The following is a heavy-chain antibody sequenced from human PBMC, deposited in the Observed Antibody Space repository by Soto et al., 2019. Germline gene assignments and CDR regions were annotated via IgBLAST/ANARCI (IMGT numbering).Heavy chain of an antibody. J-gene: IGHJ4*02. Sequence: GGSLRLSCAASGFTLSSYNMNWVRQAPGKGLEWVSSMSSTYIYYADSVKGRFTISRDNAKNSLYLQMNSLRAEDTAVYYCARLVYINYVGYYFDYWGQGTLVTVSS. D-gene: IGHD4-4*01. CDR3: ARLVYINYVGYYFDY. CDR1: GFTLSSYN. CDR2: MSSTYI. V-gene: IGHV3-21*01.